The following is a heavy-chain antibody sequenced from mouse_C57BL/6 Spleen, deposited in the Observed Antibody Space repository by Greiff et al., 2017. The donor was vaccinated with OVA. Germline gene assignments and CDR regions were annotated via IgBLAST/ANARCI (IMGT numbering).Heavy chain of an antibody. D-gene: IGHD1-1*01. J-gene: IGHJ2*01. CDR1: GYTFTSYW. CDR3: ARGTTGDY. Sequence: VKLQQPGAELVMPGASVQLSCKASGYTFTSYWMHWVKQRPGQGLEWIGEIDPSDSYTNYNQKFKGKSTLTVDKSSSTAYMQLSSRTSEDSAVYYCARGTTGDYWGQGTTLTVSS. CDR2: IDPSDSYT. V-gene: IGHV1-69*01.